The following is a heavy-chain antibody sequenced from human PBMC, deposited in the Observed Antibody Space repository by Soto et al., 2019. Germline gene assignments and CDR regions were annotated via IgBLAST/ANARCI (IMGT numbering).Heavy chain of an antibody. CDR1: GGTFISYA. CDR3: ARVALAAAAPRREFYFHAMDV. D-gene: IGHD6-13*01. CDR2: IIPIFGTT. Sequence: SVKVSCKASGGTFISYAVNWVRQAPGQGLEWMGGIIPIFGTTNYAQKFQGRVTITADESTSTAYMELSSLRSEDTAVFYCARVALAAAAPRREFYFHAMDVWGQGTTVTVSS. J-gene: IGHJ6*02. V-gene: IGHV1-69*13.